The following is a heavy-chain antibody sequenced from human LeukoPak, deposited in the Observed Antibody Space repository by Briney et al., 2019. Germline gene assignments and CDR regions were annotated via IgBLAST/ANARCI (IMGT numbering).Heavy chain of an antibody. Sequence: ASVKVSCKAAGYTFTGYYLQWVRQAPGQGLEWMGWFNPNSGGTNYAQKVQGRVTITRNTSISTAYMELSSLRSEDTAVYYCARVLYGGTSPLNYWGQGTLVTVSS. J-gene: IGHJ4*02. D-gene: IGHD4-23*01. CDR1: GYTFTGYY. CDR2: FNPNSGGT. V-gene: IGHV1-2*02. CDR3: ARVLYGGTSPLNY.